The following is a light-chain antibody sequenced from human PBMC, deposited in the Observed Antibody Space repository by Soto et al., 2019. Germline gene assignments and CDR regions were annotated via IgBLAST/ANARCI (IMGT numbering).Light chain of an antibody. Sequence: EIVLTQSPGTLSLSPGERATLSCRASQSITSYLAWYQQKPGQAPRLLIYSASSRATGIPDRFSGSGFGTDFTLTISRLDPDDFAVYYCQQYGSSPLFGPGTKVDIK. CDR2: SAS. CDR3: QQYGSSPL. CDR1: QSITSY. J-gene: IGKJ3*01. V-gene: IGKV3-20*01.